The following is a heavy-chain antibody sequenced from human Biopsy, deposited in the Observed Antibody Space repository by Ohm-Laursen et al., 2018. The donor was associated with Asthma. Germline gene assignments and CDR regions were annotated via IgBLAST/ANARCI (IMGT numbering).Heavy chain of an antibody. J-gene: IGHJ6*02. D-gene: IGHD3-9*01. CDR2: IYYSGST. CDR1: GGSISSGGYY. CDR3: ARVPHYDILTGFTLRYYYGMDV. Sequence: TLSLTCGVSGGSISSGGYYWSWIRQHPGKGLEWIGYIYYSGSTYYNPSLKSRVTISVDTSKNQFSLKLSSVTAADTAVYYCARVPHYDILTGFTLRYYYGMDVWGQGTTVTVSS. V-gene: IGHV4-31*02.